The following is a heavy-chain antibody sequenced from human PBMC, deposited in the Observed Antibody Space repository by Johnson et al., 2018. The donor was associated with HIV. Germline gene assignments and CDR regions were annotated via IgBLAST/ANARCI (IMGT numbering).Heavy chain of an antibody. CDR1: GFTFSSYA. J-gene: IGHJ3*02. D-gene: IGHD6-13*01. V-gene: IGHV3-30*04. Sequence: QVQLVESGGGVVQPGRSLRLSCAASGFTFSSYAMHWVRQAPGKGLEWVAFIRHDGSNKYYADSVKGRFTISRDNAKNSLYLQMNSLRAEDTAVYYCATYSSSWYKGGYAFDIWGQGTMVTVSS. CDR2: IRHDGSNK. CDR3: ATYSSSWYKGGYAFDI.